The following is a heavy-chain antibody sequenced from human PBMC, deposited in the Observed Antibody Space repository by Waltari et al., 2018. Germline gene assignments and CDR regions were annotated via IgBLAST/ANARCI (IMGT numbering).Heavy chain of an antibody. CDR2: IIPIFGTA. D-gene: IGHD3-10*01. J-gene: IGHJ6*02. Sequence: QVQLVQSGAEVKKPGSSVKVSCKASGGTFSSYAISWVRQAHGQGLEWMGGIIPIFGTANYAQKFQGRVTITTDESTSTAYMELSSLRSEDTAVYYCARGRFRELFPTNYYYYGMDVWGQGTTVTVSS. V-gene: IGHV1-69*05. CDR1: GGTFSSYA. CDR3: ARGRFRELFPTNYYYYGMDV.